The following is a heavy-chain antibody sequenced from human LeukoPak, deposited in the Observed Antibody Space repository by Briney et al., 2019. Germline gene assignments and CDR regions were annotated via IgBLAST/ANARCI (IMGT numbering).Heavy chain of an antibody. Sequence: GGSLRLSCAASGFTFSDYYMSWIRQAPGKGLEWVSYISSSGSTIYYADSVKGRFTISRDNAKNSLYLQMNSLRAEDTALYYCARDKIVGPTLLDSWGQGILVTVSS. CDR1: GFTFSDYY. V-gene: IGHV3-11*04. J-gene: IGHJ5*01. D-gene: IGHD2-21*01. CDR3: ARDKIVGPTLLDS. CDR2: ISSSGSTI.